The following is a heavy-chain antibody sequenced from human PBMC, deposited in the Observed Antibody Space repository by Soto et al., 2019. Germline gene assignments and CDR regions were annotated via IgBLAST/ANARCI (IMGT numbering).Heavy chain of an antibody. D-gene: IGHD3-10*01. V-gene: IGHV1-69*02. CDR2: IIPMLGMS. Sequence: QVQLVQSGAEVKKPGSPVRVSCTASGDTFNFYTISWVRQVPGQGPGWMGRIIPMLGMSNYAQKFQGRVTIMADKSTSTVYMNLSGLTSEDPAVYYCATNYGSGSTHFDYWGQGTLVTVSS. CDR1: GDTFNFYT. J-gene: IGHJ4*02. CDR3: ATNYGSGSTHFDY.